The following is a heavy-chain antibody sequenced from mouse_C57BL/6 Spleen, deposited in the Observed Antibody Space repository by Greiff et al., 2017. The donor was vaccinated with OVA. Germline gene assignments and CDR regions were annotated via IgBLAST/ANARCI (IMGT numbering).Heavy chain of an antibody. V-gene: IGHV1-82*01. CDR3: ARSEDYDVRFAY. J-gene: IGHJ3*01. D-gene: IGHD2-4*01. Sequence: QVQLQQSGPELVKPGASVKISCKASGYAFSSSWMNWVKQRPGKGLEWIGRIYPGDGDTNYNGKFKGKATLTADKSSSTAYMQLSSLTSEDSAVYFCARSEDYDVRFAYWGQGTLVTVSA. CDR2: IYPGDGDT. CDR1: GYAFSSSW.